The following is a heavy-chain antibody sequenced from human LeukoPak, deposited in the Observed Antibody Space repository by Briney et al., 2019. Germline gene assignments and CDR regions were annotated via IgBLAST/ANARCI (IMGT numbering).Heavy chain of an antibody. CDR3: ARGLLWLF. CDR2: IKQDGSEK. J-gene: IGHJ4*02. D-gene: IGHD3-10*01. V-gene: IGHV3-7*01. CDR1: GFNFSSYW. Sequence: GGSLRLSCAASGFNFSSYWMIWVRQAPGKGLEWVANIKQDGSEKYYVDSVKGRFTISRDNAKNSVYLQMNSLRVEDTAVYYCARGLLWLFGGQGTLVTVSS.